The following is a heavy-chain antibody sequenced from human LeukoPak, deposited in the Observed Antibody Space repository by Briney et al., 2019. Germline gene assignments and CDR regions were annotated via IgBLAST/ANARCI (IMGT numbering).Heavy chain of an antibody. CDR2: INSDGSST. V-gene: IGHV3-74*01. CDR1: GFPFSSYR. Sequence: GGPLRLFCAASGFPFSSYRMHWLPQAPGKGLVWVSRINSDGSSTSYADSVKGRFTISRDNAKNTLYLQMNSLRAEDTAVYYCARDSGATSCFDYCGQGTLVTVSS. CDR3: ARDSGATSCFDY. J-gene: IGHJ4*02. D-gene: IGHD1-26*01.